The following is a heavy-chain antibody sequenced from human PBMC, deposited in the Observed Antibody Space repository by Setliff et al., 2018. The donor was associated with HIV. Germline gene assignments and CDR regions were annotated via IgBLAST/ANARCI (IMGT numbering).Heavy chain of an antibody. CDR2: INQRGNT. CDR1: GGSLSGYY. V-gene: IGHV4-34*01. D-gene: IGHD3-10*01. J-gene: IGHJ2*01. Sequence: SETLSLTCAVSGGSLSGYYWSWVRQSPGRGLEWMGEINQRGNTNLNPSLKSRLIISVDTSKSQFSLKLTSVTAADTALYYCAREGGQGYSGSGSFYHRNFDLWGRGALVTVSS. CDR3: AREGGQGYSGSGSFYHRNFDL.